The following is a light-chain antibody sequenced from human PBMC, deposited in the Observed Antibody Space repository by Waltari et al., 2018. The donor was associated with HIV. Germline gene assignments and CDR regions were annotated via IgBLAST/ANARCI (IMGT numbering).Light chain of an antibody. V-gene: IGLV1-47*01. CDR2: RNK. J-gene: IGLJ2*01. Sequence: QSALTQPPSASGTPGQRVTISCSGSSSNIGRNYVYWYLQLPGTAPKLLIYRNKQRPSGVPYRFSGSKSGTATSLAISGLRSEDEADYYCASWDDSLSVVFGGGTKLTVL. CDR1: SSNIGRNY. CDR3: ASWDDSLSVV.